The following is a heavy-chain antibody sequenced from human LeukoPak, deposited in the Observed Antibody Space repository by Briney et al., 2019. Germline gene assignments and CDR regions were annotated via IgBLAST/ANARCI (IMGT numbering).Heavy chain of an antibody. Sequence: GGPLTLSCAASGFTFSSYEMNWVRQAPGRGVEWVSYISSSGSTIHYADSETGRFTISRDHDKNSLYVQMNSLRAHDTAVYSCARVGVATIYDYYYMDVWGKGTTVTISS. CDR3: ARVGVATIYDYYYMDV. D-gene: IGHD5-12*01. CDR2: ISSSGSTI. CDR1: GFTFSSYE. V-gene: IGHV3-48*03. J-gene: IGHJ6*03.